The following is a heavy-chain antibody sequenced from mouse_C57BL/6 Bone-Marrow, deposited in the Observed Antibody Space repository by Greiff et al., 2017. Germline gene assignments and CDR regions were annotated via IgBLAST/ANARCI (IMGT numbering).Heavy chain of an antibody. CDR3: ALDGYYGGYYFDY. V-gene: IGHV1-50*01. Sequence: QVQLQQPGAELVKPGASVKLSCKASGYTFTSYWMQWVKQRPGQGLEWIGEIDPSDSYTNYNQKFKGKATLTVDTSSSTAYMQLSRLTSEDSAVYYCALDGYYGGYYFDYWGQGTTLTVSS. J-gene: IGHJ2*01. D-gene: IGHD2-3*01. CDR1: GYTFTSYW. CDR2: IDPSDSYT.